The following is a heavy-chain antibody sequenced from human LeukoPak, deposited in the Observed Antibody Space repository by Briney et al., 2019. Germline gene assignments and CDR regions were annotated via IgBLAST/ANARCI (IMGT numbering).Heavy chain of an antibody. CDR2: IYPGDSDT. CDR1: GYSFTSYW. V-gene: IGHV5-51*01. CDR3: ARHLHVAVAGTYTYYSMDV. J-gene: IGHJ6*03. D-gene: IGHD6-19*01. Sequence: GESLKISCKGSGYSFTSYWIGWVRQMPGKGLESMGIIYPGDSDTRYSPSFQGQVTISADKSISTAYLQWSSLKASDTAIYYCARHLHVAVAGTYTYYSMDVWAKGTPITVSS.